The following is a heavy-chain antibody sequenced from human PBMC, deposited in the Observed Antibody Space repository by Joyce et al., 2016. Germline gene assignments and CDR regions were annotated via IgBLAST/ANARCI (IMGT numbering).Heavy chain of an antibody. CDR2: IIPFVGST. J-gene: IGHJ6*02. V-gene: IGHV1-69*01. CDR1: RGTFSNFA. D-gene: IGHD4-17*01. Sequence: QVQLVQSAAEVIKPGSSVKVSCKASRGTFSNFAVTWVRQAPGQGLEWVGGIIPFVGSTNYEQKFQGRVTITADESTSTAYMVVTSLRSDDTAVYYCARERVSTTSGHYYGMDVWGQGTTVIVSS. CDR3: ARERVSTTSGHYYGMDV.